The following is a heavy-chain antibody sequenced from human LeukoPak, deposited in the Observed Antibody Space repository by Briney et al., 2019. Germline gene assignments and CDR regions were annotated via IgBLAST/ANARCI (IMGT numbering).Heavy chain of an antibody. D-gene: IGHD3-10*01. CDR1: GGSISSYY. CDR3: AREVGSQYYGSGSYSAAHFDH. J-gene: IGHJ4*02. V-gene: IGHV4-59*01. CDR2: IYDTGTT. Sequence: KPSETLSLTCTVSGGSISSYYWSWLRQSPGKGLEWIGYIYDTGTTNYNPSLSSRVTISVDTSRNQLSLKLNSLTAADTAVYYCAREVGSQYYGSGSYSAAHFDHWGQGTLVTVSS.